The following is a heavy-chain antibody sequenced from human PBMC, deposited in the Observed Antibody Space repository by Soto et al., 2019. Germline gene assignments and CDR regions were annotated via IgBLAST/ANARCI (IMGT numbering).Heavy chain of an antibody. Sequence: QVQLQESGPGLVRPSGTVSLTCAVSGLSISSGDWWSWVRQPPGKGLEWIGEIHHSGSANYNPSLKSRVTLSVVPSKDLFSLTLISVTAADTAFYYCARDQGSHPGDRGQGTLVSVSS. CDR3: ARDQGSHPGD. CDR2: IHHSGSA. V-gene: IGHV4-4*02. D-gene: IGHD6-13*01. CDR1: GLSISSGDW. J-gene: IGHJ4*02.